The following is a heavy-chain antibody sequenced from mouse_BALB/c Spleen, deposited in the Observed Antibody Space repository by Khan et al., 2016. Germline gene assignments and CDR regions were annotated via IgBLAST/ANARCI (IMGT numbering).Heavy chain of an antibody. CDR1: GFAFSSYD. Sequence: EVELVESGGGLVKPGGSLKLSCAASGFAFSSYDMSWVRQTPEKRLEWVAYISSGGGSTYYPDTVKGRFTISRDNAKNTLYLQMSSLKSEDTAMYYCASPYGYDGVWYFDVWGAGTTVTVSS. CDR3: ASPYGYDGVWYFDV. V-gene: IGHV5-12-1*01. J-gene: IGHJ1*01. D-gene: IGHD2-2*01. CDR2: ISSGGGST.